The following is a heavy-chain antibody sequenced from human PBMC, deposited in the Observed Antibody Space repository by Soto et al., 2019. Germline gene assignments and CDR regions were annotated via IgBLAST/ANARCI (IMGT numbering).Heavy chain of an antibody. Sequence: SETLSLTCTVSGGSISSSSYYWGWIRQPPGKGLEWIGSIYYSGSTYYNPSLKSRVTISVDTSKNQFSLKLSSVTAADTAVYYCASGKHPPDDYGDKFDYWGQGTLVTVSS. J-gene: IGHJ4*02. CDR3: ASGKHPPDDYGDKFDY. CDR1: GGSISSSSYY. D-gene: IGHD4-17*01. CDR2: IYYSGST. V-gene: IGHV4-39*01.